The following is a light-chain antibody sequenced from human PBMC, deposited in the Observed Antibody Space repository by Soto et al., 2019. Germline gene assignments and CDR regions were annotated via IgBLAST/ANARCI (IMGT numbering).Light chain of an antibody. Sequence: ETVLTQSPATLSLSPGERATLSCRASQTVSSYLAWYQQKPGQAPRLLIYDASNRATGIPSRFSGSGSGTDVTVVFCSREPEDFAVCYCQQRSDWLTVGGGTKVEIK. J-gene: IGKJ4*02. CDR3: QQRSDWLT. V-gene: IGKV3-11*01. CDR2: DAS. CDR1: QTVSSY.